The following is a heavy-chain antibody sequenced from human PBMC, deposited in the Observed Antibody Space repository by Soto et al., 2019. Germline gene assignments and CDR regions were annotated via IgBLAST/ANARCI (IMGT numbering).Heavy chain of an antibody. D-gene: IGHD3-22*01. CDR2: VTSSSSSM. J-gene: IGHJ4*02. CDR3: AREADFASSGYVLDY. CDR1: GFTFNRYS. Sequence: GGSLRLSCAASGFTFNRYSMSWVRQAPGKGLEWVSSVTSSSSSMLYADSVKGRFTISRDDAKDSLFLQMHSLRADDTAVYYCAREADFASSGYVLDYWGQGTLVTVSS. V-gene: IGHV3-21*01.